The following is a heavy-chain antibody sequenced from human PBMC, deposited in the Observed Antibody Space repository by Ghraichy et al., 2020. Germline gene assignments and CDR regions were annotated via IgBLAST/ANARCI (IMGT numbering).Heavy chain of an antibody. J-gene: IGHJ2*01. CDR1: GYTLTELS. CDR3: ATCPTVTTQRYFDL. V-gene: IGHV1-24*01. Sequence: ASVKVSCKVSGYTLTELSMHWVRQAPGKGLEWMGGFDPEDGETIYAQKFQGRVTMTEDTSTDTAYMELSSLRSEDTAVYYCATCPTVTTQRYFDLWGRGTLVTVSS. CDR2: FDPEDGET. D-gene: IGHD4-17*01.